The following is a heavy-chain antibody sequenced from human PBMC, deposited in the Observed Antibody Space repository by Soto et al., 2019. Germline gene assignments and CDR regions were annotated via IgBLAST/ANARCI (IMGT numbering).Heavy chain of an antibody. CDR2: IYYSGST. Sequence: QVQLQGSGPGLVKPSQTLSLTCTVSGGSISSGGYYWSWIRQHPGKGLEWIGYIYYSGSTYYNPSLKSRVTISVDTSKNQFSLKLSSVTAADTAVYYCARYSRLLWFGEPYNWFDPWGQGTLVTVSS. CDR1: GGSISSGGYY. CDR3: ARYSRLLWFGEPYNWFDP. V-gene: IGHV4-31*03. J-gene: IGHJ5*02. D-gene: IGHD3-10*01.